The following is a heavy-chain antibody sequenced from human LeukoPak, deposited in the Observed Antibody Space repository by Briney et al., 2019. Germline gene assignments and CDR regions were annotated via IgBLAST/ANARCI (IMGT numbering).Heavy chain of an antibody. J-gene: IGHJ5*02. Sequence: ASVKVSCKASGGTFSSYAISWVRQAPGQGLEWMGGIIPIFGTANYAQKFQGRVTITADESTSTAYMELSSLRSEDTAVYYCARSDTMTQNQAWFDPWGQGTLVTVSS. D-gene: IGHD3-22*01. CDR2: IIPIFGTA. CDR1: GGTFSSYA. V-gene: IGHV1-69*01. CDR3: ARSDTMTQNQAWFDP.